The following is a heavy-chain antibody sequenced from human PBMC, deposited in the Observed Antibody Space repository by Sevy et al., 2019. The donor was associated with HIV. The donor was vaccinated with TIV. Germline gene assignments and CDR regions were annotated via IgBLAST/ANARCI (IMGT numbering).Heavy chain of an antibody. J-gene: IGHJ4*02. V-gene: IGHV1-24*01. Sequence: ASVKVSCKVSGKTLSQLSMHWVRQAPGKGLEWLGTFDPEDGETRYAQKLQGRVTMTEDTSTDTAYMELRSLSSEDTALYYCATTKDYYESSGSPFDYWGQGTLVTVSS. D-gene: IGHD3-22*01. CDR1: GKTLSQLS. CDR2: FDPEDGET. CDR3: ATTKDYYESSGSPFDY.